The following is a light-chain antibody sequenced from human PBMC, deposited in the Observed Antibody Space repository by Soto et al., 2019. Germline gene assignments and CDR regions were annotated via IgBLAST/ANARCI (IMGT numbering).Light chain of an antibody. V-gene: IGKV1-9*01. CDR1: QGISSY. CDR2: AAS. J-gene: IGKJ5*01. Sequence: DIQLTQSPSFLSASVGDRVTTTCRASQGISSYLAWYQQKPGKAPKLLIYAASTLQSGVPSRFSGSGSGTEFALTISSLQPEDFATYYCQQLNSYPITFGHGTRLEI. CDR3: QQLNSYPIT.